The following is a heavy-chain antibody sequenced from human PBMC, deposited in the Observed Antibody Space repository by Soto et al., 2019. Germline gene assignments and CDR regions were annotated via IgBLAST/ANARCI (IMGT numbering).Heavy chain of an antibody. V-gene: IGHV4-59*08. Sequence: SETLSLTCSVSGGSISSHSWTWIRQPPGKGLEWIGYIFNTGSTNYNSNPSLKSRVTISVDTSKNHLSLKLTSVTAADTAVYYCARQEVVRSSGGSCYFDYWGQGTLVTVSS. CDR3: ARQEVVRSSGGSCYFDY. D-gene: IGHD2-15*01. J-gene: IGHJ4*02. CDR2: IFNTGST. CDR1: GGSISSHS.